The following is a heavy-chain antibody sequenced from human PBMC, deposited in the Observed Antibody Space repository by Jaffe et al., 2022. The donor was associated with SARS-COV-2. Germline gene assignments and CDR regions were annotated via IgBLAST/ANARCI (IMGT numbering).Heavy chain of an antibody. CDR2: ISHDGSLK. V-gene: IGHV3-30*03. Sequence: QVQLVESGGGVVQPGRSLRLSCAASGFTFSPYSMHWVRQAPGKGLEWVALISHDGSLKYYADSVKGRFTISRDNSKNTLYLQMNSLRAEDTAVYYCPLPLVGGADCYGYWGQGTLVTVSS. J-gene: IGHJ4*02. CDR1: GFTFSPYS. CDR3: PLPLVGGADCYGY. D-gene: IGHD2-8*02.